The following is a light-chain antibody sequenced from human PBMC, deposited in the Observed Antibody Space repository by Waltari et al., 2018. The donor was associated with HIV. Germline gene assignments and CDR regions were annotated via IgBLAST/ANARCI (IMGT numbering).Light chain of an antibody. CDR3: QVWDNSSDHLV. CDR1: NIGGKS. J-gene: IGLJ3*02. CDR2: DDS. V-gene: IGLV3-21*04. Sequence: SSVLTQPPSVSVAPGETATITCGGNNIGGKSVNWYQRKPGQAPVLVINDDSDRPSGVPGRFSGSNSGTTATLTISRVEAGDEAEYYCQVWDNSSDHLVFGGGTKVTVL.